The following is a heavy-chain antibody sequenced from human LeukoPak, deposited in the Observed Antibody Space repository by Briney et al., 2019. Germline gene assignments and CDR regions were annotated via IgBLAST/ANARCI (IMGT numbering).Heavy chain of an antibody. J-gene: IGHJ6*02. CDR1: GFTFSSYG. CDR3: ARGVQQLVIFDCYGVDV. Sequence: PGGSLRLSCAASGFTFSSYGMHWVRQAPGKGLEWVAVISYDGSNKYYADSVKGRFTISRDNSKNTLYLQMNSLRAEDTAVYYCARGVQQLVIFDCYGVDVWGQGTTVTVSS. V-gene: IGHV3-30*03. CDR2: ISYDGSNK. D-gene: IGHD6-13*01.